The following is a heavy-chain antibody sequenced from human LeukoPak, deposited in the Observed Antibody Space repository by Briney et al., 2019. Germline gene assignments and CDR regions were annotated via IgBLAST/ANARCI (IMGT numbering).Heavy chain of an antibody. D-gene: IGHD6-13*01. CDR1: GGTFSSYA. CDR3: ARTKTAGDFDY. CDR2: IIPIFGTA. V-gene: IGHV1-69*13. Sequence: ASVQFSCQASGGTFSSYAISWVRQAPGQGLEWMGGIIPIFGTANYAQKFQGRVTITADESTSTAYMELSSLRSEDTAVYYCARTKTAGDFDYWGQGTLVTVSS. J-gene: IGHJ4*02.